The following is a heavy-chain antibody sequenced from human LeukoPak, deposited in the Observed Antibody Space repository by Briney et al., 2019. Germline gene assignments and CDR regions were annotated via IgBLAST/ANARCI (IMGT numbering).Heavy chain of an antibody. CDR3: ARYRGTGVMDV. CDR1: GFTFSIYG. D-gene: IGHD3/OR15-3a*01. J-gene: IGHJ6*02. CDR2: TWYDESNK. Sequence: PGRSLRLSCAAAGFTFSIYGMHWVRQAPGKGLEWVAVTWYDESNKYYADSVKGRFTISRDNSKTTLYLQMNSLKAEDTAVYYCARYRGTGVMDVWGQGTTVTVSS. V-gene: IGHV3-33*01.